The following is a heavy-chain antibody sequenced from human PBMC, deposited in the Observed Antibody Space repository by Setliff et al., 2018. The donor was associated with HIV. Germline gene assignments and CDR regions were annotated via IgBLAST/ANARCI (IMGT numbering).Heavy chain of an antibody. V-gene: IGHV4-59*08. J-gene: IGHJ6*03. Sequence: PSETLSLTCTVSGGSISSYYWSWIRQPPGKGLEWIGYIYYSGSTNYNPSLKSRVTIAVDTSKNRFSLKLSSVTAADTAVYYCARQITMVRGVYQPYYYYYMDVWGKGTTVTVSS. CDR1: GGSISSYY. D-gene: IGHD3-10*01. CDR2: IYYSGST. CDR3: ARQITMVRGVYQPYYYYYMDV.